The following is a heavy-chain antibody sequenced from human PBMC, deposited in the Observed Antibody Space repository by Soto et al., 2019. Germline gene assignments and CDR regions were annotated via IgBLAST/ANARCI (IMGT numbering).Heavy chain of an antibody. J-gene: IGHJ5*02. CDR2: VIPIFGTA. CDR1: GGTFSSYA. CDR3: VRGRGAAAAGTYNWFDP. V-gene: IGHV1-69*13. D-gene: IGHD6-13*01. Sequence: SVKVSCKASGGTFSSYAISWVRQAPGQGLEWMGGVIPIFGTANYAQKFQGRVTITADESTSTAYMELSSLRSEDTAVYYCVRGRGAAAAGTYNWFDPWGQGTLVTVSS.